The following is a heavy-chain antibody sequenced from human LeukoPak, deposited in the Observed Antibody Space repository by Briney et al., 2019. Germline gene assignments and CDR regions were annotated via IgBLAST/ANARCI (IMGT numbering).Heavy chain of an antibody. CDR1: GFTFSSYV. Sequence: GGSLRLSCAVSGFTFSSYVMNWVRRAPGKGLEWVSGISGSGGTTYYADSVKGRFTISRDNAKNSLYLQMNSLRAEDTALYYCAGRGYSYGSFDYWGQGTLVTVSS. J-gene: IGHJ4*02. CDR3: AGRGYSYGSFDY. D-gene: IGHD5-18*01. CDR2: ISGSGGTT. V-gene: IGHV3-23*01.